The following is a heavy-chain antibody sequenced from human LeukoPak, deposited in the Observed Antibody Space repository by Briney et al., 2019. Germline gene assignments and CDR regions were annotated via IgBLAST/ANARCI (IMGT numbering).Heavy chain of an antibody. D-gene: IGHD2-2*01. Sequence: GGSLRLSCAASGFTFSTYAMHWVRQAPGKGLEWVALISYDGIDQYYTDSVEGRFTISRDNSKNTLYLQMNSLRSDDTAVYYCARVGAYCTSTSCLDYWGQGTLVTVSS. CDR1: GFTFSTYA. J-gene: IGHJ4*02. CDR2: ISYDGIDQ. V-gene: IGHV3-30-3*01. CDR3: ARVGAYCTSTSCLDY.